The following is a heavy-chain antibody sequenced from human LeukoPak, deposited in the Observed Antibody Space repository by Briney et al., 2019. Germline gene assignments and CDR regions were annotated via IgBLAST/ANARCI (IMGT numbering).Heavy chain of an antibody. Sequence: RPSETLSLTCTVSGGSISSSSYYWGWIRQPPGKGLEWIGSIYYSGSTYYNPSLKSRVTISVDTSKNQFSLKLSSVTAADTAVYYCARVGVEYLRDGWFDPWGQGTLVTVSS. V-gene: IGHV4-39*07. CDR2: IYYSGST. CDR3: ARVGVEYLRDGWFDP. J-gene: IGHJ5*02. CDR1: GGSISSSSYY. D-gene: IGHD3-3*01.